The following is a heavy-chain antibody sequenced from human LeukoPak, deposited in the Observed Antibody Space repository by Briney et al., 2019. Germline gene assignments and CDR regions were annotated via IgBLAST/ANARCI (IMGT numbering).Heavy chain of an antibody. V-gene: IGHV3-66*02. CDR3: ARLQVADAFDI. Sequence: GGSLRLSCAASGFTVSSNYMSWVRQAPGKGLEWVSVIYSSGATYYADSVKGRFTISRDNSKNTLYLQVNSPRAEDTAVYYCARLQVADAFDIWGQGTMVTVSS. CDR1: GFTVSSNY. J-gene: IGHJ3*02. CDR2: IYSSGAT. D-gene: IGHD2-8*02.